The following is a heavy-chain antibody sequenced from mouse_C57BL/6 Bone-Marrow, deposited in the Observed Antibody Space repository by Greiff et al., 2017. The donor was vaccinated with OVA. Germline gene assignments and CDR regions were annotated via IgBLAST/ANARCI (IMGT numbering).Heavy chain of an antibody. D-gene: IGHD1-1*01. V-gene: IGHV1-18*01. CDR1: GYTFTDYN. CDR2: INPNNGGT. CDR3: ARWYYGFDY. J-gene: IGHJ2*01. Sequence: EVKLQESGPELVKPGASVKIPCKASGYTFTDYNMDWVKQSHGKSLEWIGDINPNNGGTIYNQKFKGKATLTVDKSSSTAYMELRSLTSEDTAVYYCARWYYGFDYWGQGTTLTVSS.